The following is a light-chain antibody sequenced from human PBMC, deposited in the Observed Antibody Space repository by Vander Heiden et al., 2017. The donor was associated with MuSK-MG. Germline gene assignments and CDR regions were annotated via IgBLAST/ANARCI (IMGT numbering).Light chain of an antibody. CDR1: TSAVGSYNR. V-gene: IGLV2-23*03. CDR2: EGS. CDR3: CAYAGSSTFV. J-gene: IGLJ1*01. Sequence: QAALTQPASVSGSPGQSITISCTGTTSAVGSYNRVSWYQQHAGKAPKLMIYEGSKRPSGVSNRFSGSKSGNAASLTISGLQAEDEADYYCCAYAGSSTFVFGTGTKVTVL.